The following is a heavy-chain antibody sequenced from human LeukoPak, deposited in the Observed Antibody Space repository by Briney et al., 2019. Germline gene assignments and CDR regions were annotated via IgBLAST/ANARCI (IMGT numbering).Heavy chain of an antibody. CDR2: IYYSGST. V-gene: IGHV4-59*12. Sequence: KPSETLSLTCTVSGGSISSYYWSWIRQPPGKGLEWIGYIYYSGSTNYNPSLKSRVTISVDTSKNQFSLKLSSVTAADTAVYYCARRENYGDYGPFDYWGQGTLVTVSS. CDR1: GGSISSYY. J-gene: IGHJ4*02. D-gene: IGHD4-17*01. CDR3: ARRENYGDYGPFDY.